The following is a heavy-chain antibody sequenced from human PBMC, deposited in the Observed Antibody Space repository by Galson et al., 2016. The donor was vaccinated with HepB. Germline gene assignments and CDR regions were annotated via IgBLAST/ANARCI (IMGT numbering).Heavy chain of an antibody. D-gene: IGHD4-17*01. V-gene: IGHV3-48*01. Sequence: SLRLSCAASGFTFSSYSMNWIRQAPGKGLEWVSYISSSVNARYYADSVQGRFTLSRDNAKNSLFLQMNSPSVEDPAVYYCAKDRCNDYGVYDSWGQGTLVTVSS. J-gene: IGHJ4*02. CDR2: ISSSVNAR. CDR3: AKDRCNDYGVYDS. CDR1: GFTFSSYS.